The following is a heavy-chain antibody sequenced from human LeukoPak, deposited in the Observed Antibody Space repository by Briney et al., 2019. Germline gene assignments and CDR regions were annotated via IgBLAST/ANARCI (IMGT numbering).Heavy chain of an antibody. Sequence: GGSLRLSCVASGFTLRNTWMAWVRQAPGKGLEWVANINQDASTKHYVDSVKGRFTISRDNAKNSLYLQISILRAADTAAYYCARVRIAAAVSAFDIWGQGTMVTVSS. CDR1: GFTLRNTW. D-gene: IGHD6-25*01. V-gene: IGHV3-7*01. CDR3: ARVRIAAAVSAFDI. J-gene: IGHJ3*02. CDR2: INQDASTK.